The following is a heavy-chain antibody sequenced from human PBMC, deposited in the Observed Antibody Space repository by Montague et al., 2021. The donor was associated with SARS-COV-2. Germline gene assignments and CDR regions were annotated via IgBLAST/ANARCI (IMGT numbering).Heavy chain of an antibody. CDR1: GFTFSSYA. Sequence: SLRLSCAASGFTFSSYAMHWVRQAPGKGLEWVAVISYDGSNKYYADSVKGRFTTSRDNSKNTLYLQMNSLRAEDTAVYYCARGFRGGYSTFDYWGQGTLVTVSS. D-gene: IGHD2-21*01. J-gene: IGHJ4*02. V-gene: IGHV3-30*04. CDR2: ISYDGSNK. CDR3: ARGFRGGYSTFDY.